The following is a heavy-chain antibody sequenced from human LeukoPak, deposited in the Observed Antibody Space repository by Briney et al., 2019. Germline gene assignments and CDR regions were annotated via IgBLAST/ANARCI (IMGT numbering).Heavy chain of an antibody. J-gene: IGHJ4*02. CDR1: GFTFSSHS. Sequence: GGSLRLSCAASGFTFSSHSMNWVRQAPGKGLEWVSYISSSSSTIYYADSVKGRFTISRDNAKNSLYLQVNSLRAEDTAVYYCARGAYYYEDWGQGTLVTVSS. D-gene: IGHD3-22*01. V-gene: IGHV3-48*01. CDR3: ARGAYYYED. CDR2: ISSSSSTI.